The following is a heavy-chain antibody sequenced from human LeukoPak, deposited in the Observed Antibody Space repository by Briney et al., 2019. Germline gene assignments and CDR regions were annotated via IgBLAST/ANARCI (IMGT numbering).Heavy chain of an antibody. J-gene: IGHJ4*02. V-gene: IGHV3-30*03. Sequence: GGSLRLSCAASGFTFSSYGMHWVRQAPGKGLEWVAVISYDGSNKYYADSVKGRFTISRDNSKNTLYLQMNSLRVEDTAVYYCARFGYIDYWGQRTLVTVSS. CDR1: GFTFSSYG. D-gene: IGHD6-13*01. CDR2: ISYDGSNK. CDR3: ARFGYIDY.